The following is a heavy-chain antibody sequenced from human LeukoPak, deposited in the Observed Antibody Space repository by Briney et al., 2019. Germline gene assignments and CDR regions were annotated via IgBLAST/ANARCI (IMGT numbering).Heavy chain of an antibody. CDR1: GFTFCSYE. CDR3: ARAIEYSSGWYYFDY. Sequence: GGSLRLSCAASGFTFCSYEMNWVRQAPGKGLEWVSYISSSGSTIYYADSVKGRFTISRDNAKNSLYLQMNSLRAEDTAVYYCARAIEYSSGWYYFDYWGQGTLVTVSS. CDR2: ISSSGSTI. J-gene: IGHJ4*02. V-gene: IGHV3-48*03. D-gene: IGHD6-19*01.